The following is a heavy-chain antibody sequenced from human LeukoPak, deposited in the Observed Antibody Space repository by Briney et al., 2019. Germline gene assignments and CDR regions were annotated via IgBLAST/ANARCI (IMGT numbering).Heavy chain of an antibody. V-gene: IGHV1-18*01. J-gene: IGHJ5*02. CDR1: GGTFSSYA. D-gene: IGHD3-3*01. CDR3: ARGRFLETFNWFDP. CDR2: ISAYNGNT. Sequence: ASVKVSCKASGGTFSSYAISWVRQAPGQGLEWMGWISAYNGNTNYAQKLQGRVTMTTDTSTSTAYMELRSLRSDDTAVYYCARGRFLETFNWFDPWGQGTLVTVSS.